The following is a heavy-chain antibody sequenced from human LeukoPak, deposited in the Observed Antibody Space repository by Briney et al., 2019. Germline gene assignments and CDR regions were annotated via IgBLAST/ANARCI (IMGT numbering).Heavy chain of an antibody. CDR3: ARVSMAATDFDY. D-gene: IGHD6-13*01. J-gene: IGHJ4*02. V-gene: IGHV4-59*01. Sequence: SSETLSLTRTVSGVSISSGYYWSWIRQPPGKGLEWIGYIYYSGSTNYNPSLKSRVTISVDTSKKQFSLKLSSVTAADTAVFYCARVSMAATDFDYWGQGTLVTVSS. CDR1: GVSISSGYY. CDR2: IYYSGST.